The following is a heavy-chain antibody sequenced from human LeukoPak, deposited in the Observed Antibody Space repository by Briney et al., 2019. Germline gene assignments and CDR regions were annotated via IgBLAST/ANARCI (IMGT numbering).Heavy chain of an antibody. CDR3: ARTSSPLYYDSSGYYFDY. CDR2: IYYSGST. D-gene: IGHD3-22*01. V-gene: IGHV4-59*01. J-gene: IGHJ4*02. Sequence: PSETLSLTCTVSGGSISSYYWSWIRQPPGKGLEWIGYIYYSGSTNYNPSLKSRVTISVDTSKNLFSLKLSSVTAADTAVYYCARTSSPLYYDSSGYYFDYWGQGTLVTVSS. CDR1: GGSISSYY.